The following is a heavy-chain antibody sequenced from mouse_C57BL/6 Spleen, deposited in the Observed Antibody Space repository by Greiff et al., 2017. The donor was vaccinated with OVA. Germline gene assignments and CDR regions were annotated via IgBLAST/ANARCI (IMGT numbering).Heavy chain of an antibody. CDR1: GYSFTDYN. CDR3: AIFFTTVLAIDY. J-gene: IGHJ2*01. Sequence: SGPELVKPGASVKISCKASGYSFTDYNMNWVKQSNGKSLEWIGVINPNYGTTSYNQKFKGKATLTVDKSSSTAYMQLNSLTSEDSAVYYCAIFFTTVLAIDYWGQGTTLTVSS. D-gene: IGHD1-1*01. V-gene: IGHV1-39*01. CDR2: INPNYGTT.